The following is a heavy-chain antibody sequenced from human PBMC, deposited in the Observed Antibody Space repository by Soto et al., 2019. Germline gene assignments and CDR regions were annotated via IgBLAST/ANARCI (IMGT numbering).Heavy chain of an antibody. CDR1: GHTFTSYD. J-gene: IGHJ6*03. CDR2: MNPNSGNT. Sequence: ASVKVSCKASGHTFTSYDINWVRQATGQGLEWMGWMNPNSGNTGYAQKFQGRVTMTRNTSISTAYMELSSLRSEDTAVYYCARGRMRITIFGVVITGMDVWGKGTTVTVSS. D-gene: IGHD3-3*01. V-gene: IGHV1-8*01. CDR3: ARGRMRITIFGVVITGMDV.